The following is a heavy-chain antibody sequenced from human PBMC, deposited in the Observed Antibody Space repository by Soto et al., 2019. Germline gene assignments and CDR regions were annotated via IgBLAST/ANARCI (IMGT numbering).Heavy chain of an antibody. V-gene: IGHV3-15*01. D-gene: IGHD6-13*01. CDR3: TRGAPSGTFYDY. Sequence: EVQLVASGGGLVTPGGSLRLSCAASGFTFSNAWMTWVRQAPGKGLEWIGRIKSKTDGETTDYAAPVKGRFTISRDDSTNTLYLQMSSLKTEDTAFYYCTRGAPSGTFYDYWGQGTLVTVSS. CDR2: IKSKTDGETT. CDR1: GFTFSNAW. J-gene: IGHJ4*02.